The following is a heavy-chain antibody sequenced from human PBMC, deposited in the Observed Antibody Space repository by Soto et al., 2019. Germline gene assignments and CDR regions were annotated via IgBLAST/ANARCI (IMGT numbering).Heavy chain of an antibody. CDR1: GESLSDNY. D-gene: IGHD2-21*01. Sequence: ETLSFSCSVYGESLSDNYCNWLRQPPGKGLEWIGEINHSGNTNYNPSLRSRVTISIDTSKNQLSLNLRSVYAADTAVYYCARGRGEFDAWRKGTTVTFGS. CDR3: ARGRGEFDA. J-gene: IGHJ5*02. V-gene: IGHV4-34*01. CDR2: INHSGNT.